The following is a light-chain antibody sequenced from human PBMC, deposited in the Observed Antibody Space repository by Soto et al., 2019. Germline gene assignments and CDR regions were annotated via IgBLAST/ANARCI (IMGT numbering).Light chain of an antibody. CDR2: GNS. Sequence: QSVLTQPPSVSGAPGQRVTISCTGSSSNIGAGYDVHWYQQLPGTAPKLLIYGNSNRPSGVPDRFSGSKSGTSASLAISGLQSDDDAVYFCSTWDDSLNGWVFGGGTKVTVL. V-gene: IGLV1-40*01. J-gene: IGLJ3*02. CDR1: SSNIGAGYD. CDR3: STWDDSLNGWV.